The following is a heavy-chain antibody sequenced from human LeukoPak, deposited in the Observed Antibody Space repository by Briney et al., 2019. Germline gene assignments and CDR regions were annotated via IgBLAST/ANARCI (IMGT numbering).Heavy chain of an antibody. CDR1: GFPFSSYW. J-gene: IGHJ4*02. Sequence: GGSQRLSCVASGFPFSSYWMTWVRQAPGKGLEWVANIKQDGSKKSYVDSVKGRFTISRDNAKNSLYLQMNSLRAEDTAIYYCTRVGYIDEGIDYWGQGTLVTVSS. CDR3: TRVGYIDEGIDY. V-gene: IGHV3-7*04. CDR2: IKQDGSKK. D-gene: IGHD5-24*01.